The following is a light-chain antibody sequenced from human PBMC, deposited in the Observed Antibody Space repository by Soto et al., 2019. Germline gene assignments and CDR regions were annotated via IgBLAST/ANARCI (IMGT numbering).Light chain of an antibody. CDR2: WAS. CDR3: QQYFNTPIT. J-gene: IGKJ5*01. Sequence: DIVMTQSPDSLAVSLGERATINCKSSQSVLYSSNNKNNLAWYQQKPGQPPNLLIYWASTRESGVPDRFSGSGSGTDFTLTISSLQAEDVAVYYCQQYFNTPITFGQGTRLEVQ. CDR1: QSVLYSSNNKNN. V-gene: IGKV4-1*01.